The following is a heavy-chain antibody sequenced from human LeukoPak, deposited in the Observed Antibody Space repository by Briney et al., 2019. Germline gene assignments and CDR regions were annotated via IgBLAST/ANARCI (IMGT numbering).Heavy chain of an antibody. D-gene: IGHD6-13*01. V-gene: IGHV1-18*01. J-gene: IGHJ4*02. CDR2: VSSFNGNT. CDR1: GYTFTRNG. CDR3: ARDVSAGSLSFDY. Sequence: ASGKVSCKTSGYTFTRNGISWVRQAPGQGLEWMGWVSSFNGNTNYAQSLQGRVTMTTDTSTNPAYMELRSLTFDDTAVYYCARDVSAGSLSFDYWGQGTLVTVSS.